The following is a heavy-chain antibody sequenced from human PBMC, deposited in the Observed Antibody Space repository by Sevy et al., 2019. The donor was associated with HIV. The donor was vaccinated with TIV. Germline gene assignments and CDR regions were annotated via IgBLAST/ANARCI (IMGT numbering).Heavy chain of an antibody. V-gene: IGHV1-3*01. CDR2: INAGNGNT. J-gene: IGHJ5*01. D-gene: IGHD3-10*01. CDR1: GYTFTTYA. Sequence: ASVKVSCKTSGYTFTTYAIHWVRQAPGQRLEWMGSINAGNGNTKYSQNFQGRVTITRDTSASTAYMELSSLRVEDTAVYYCARDYSGSGSYYILHWFDSWGQGTLVTVSS. CDR3: ARDYSGSGSYYILHWFDS.